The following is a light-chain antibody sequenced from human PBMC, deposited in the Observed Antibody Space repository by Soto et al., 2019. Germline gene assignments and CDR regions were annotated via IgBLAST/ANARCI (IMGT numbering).Light chain of an antibody. CDR2: AAS. J-gene: IGKJ1*01. Sequence: AIRMTQSPSSFSASTGDRVTITCRARQGISSYLAWYQQKPGKAPKLLIYAASTLQSGVPSRFSGSGSGTDFTLTISCLQSEDFATYYCLQYYSYPRTFGQGTKVEIK. V-gene: IGKV1-8*01. CDR3: LQYYSYPRT. CDR1: QGISSY.